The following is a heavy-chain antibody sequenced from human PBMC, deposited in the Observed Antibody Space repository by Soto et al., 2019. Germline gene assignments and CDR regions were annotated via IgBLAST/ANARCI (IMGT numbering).Heavy chain of an antibody. CDR3: ARRTAGPVINFDY. D-gene: IGHD2-2*01. V-gene: IGHV4-39*01. CDR1: GGSISSSSYY. CDR2: IYYSGST. J-gene: IGHJ4*02. Sequence: SLTCTVSGGSISSSSYYWGWIRQPPGKGLEWIGSIYYSGSTYYNPSLKSRVTISVDTSKNQFSLKLSSVTAADTAVYYCARRTAGPVINFDYWGQGTLVTVYS.